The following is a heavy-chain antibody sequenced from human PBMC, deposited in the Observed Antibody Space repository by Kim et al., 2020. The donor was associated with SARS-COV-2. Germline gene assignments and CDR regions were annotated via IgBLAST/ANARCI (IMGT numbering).Heavy chain of an antibody. CDR1: GYTFTSYA. Sequence: ASVKVSCKASGYTFTSYAMHWVRQAPGQRLEWMGWINAGNGNTKYSQKFQGRVTITRDTSASTAYMELSSLRSEDTAVYYCARAIGGVVILVSWGQGTLVTVSS. CDR2: INAGNGNT. J-gene: IGHJ5*02. CDR3: ARAIGGVVILVS. D-gene: IGHD2-21*01. V-gene: IGHV1-3*01.